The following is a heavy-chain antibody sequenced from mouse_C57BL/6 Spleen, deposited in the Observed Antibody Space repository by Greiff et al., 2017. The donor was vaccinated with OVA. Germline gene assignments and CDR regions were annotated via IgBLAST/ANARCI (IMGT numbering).Heavy chain of an antibody. CDR3: ARWADYYGRGY. D-gene: IGHD1-1*01. CDR2: IYPSDSET. Sequence: VQLQQPGAELVRPGSSVKLSCKASGYTFTSYWMDWVKQRPGQGLEWIGNIYPSDSETHYNQKFKDKATLTVDKSSSTAYMQLSSLTSEDSAVYYCARWADYYGRGYWGQGTTLTVSS. CDR1: GYTFTSYW. J-gene: IGHJ2*01. V-gene: IGHV1-61*01.